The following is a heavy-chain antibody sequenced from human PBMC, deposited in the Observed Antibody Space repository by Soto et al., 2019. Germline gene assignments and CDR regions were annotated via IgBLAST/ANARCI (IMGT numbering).Heavy chain of an antibody. CDR3: ARDTAVDGRDPDRGRDA. CDR1: GDSVSSNSAA. CDR2: TYYRSKWYN. J-gene: IGHJ6*02. Sequence: SRTLFRTCAISGDSVSSNSAACNWIRQSPSRGLEWLGRTYYRSKWYNDYAVSVKSRITINPDTSKHQFPLQLNSVTPEDTAVDDCARDTAVDGRDPDRGRDAGCPGTTVTVS. V-gene: IGHV6-1*01.